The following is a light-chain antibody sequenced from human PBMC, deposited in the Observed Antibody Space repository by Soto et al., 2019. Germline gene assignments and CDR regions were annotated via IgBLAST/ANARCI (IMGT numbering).Light chain of an antibody. CDR3: HQHNSYPTIT. V-gene: IGKV1-9*01. CDR2: AAS. CDR1: QGISSY. J-gene: IGKJ5*01. Sequence: IQLTQSPSSLSASVGDRVTITCRASQGISSYLAWYQQKPGKAPKLLIYAASTLQSGVPSRFSGSGSGTDFTITISSRQPEDFATYYCHQHNSYPTITFGQGTRLEIK.